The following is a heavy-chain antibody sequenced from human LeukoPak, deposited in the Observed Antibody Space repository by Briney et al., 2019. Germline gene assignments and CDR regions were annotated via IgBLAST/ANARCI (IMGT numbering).Heavy chain of an antibody. V-gene: IGHV3-15*01. Sequence: GGSLRLSCAASGFTFSNAWMSWVRQAPGKGLEWVGRIKSKTDGGTTDYAAPVKGRFTISRDDSKNTLYLQMDSLKTEDTAVYYCTTVVVPAAGYYLDAFDIWGQGTMVTVSS. CDR3: TTVVVPAAGYYLDAFDI. D-gene: IGHD2-2*01. CDR1: GFTFSNAW. CDR2: IKSKTDGGTT. J-gene: IGHJ3*02.